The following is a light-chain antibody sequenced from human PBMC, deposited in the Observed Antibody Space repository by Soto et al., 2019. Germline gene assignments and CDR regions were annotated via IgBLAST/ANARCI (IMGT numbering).Light chain of an antibody. Sequence: QLVLTQSSSASASLGSSVKLTCTLSSGHSSYIIAWHQQQPGKAPRYLMKLEGRGSYNKGSGVPDRFSGSSSGADRSLTISNLQFEDEAYYYCETWDRNNGVFGGGTKLTVL. J-gene: IGLJ3*02. CDR1: SGHSSYI. CDR2: LEGRGSY. V-gene: IGLV4-60*02. CDR3: ETWDRNNGV.